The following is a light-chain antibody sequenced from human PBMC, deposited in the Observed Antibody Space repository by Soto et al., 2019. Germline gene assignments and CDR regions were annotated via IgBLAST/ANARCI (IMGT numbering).Light chain of an antibody. CDR3: QHYGGSPLT. V-gene: IGKV3-20*01. CDR2: DAS. Sequence: PGERATLSCRASQSVSRYFAWYQQKPGQAPRLLLYDASNRATGIPDRFSGSGSGTDFTLTISRLEPEDFAVFYCQHYGGSPLTFGGGTKVDIK. CDR1: QSVSRY. J-gene: IGKJ4*01.